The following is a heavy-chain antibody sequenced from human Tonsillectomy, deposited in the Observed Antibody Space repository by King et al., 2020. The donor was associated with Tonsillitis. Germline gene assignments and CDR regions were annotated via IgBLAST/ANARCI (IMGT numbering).Heavy chain of an antibody. J-gene: IGHJ4*02. CDR2: ITSDGDYT. CDR1: GFTFDHYT. V-gene: IGHV3-43*01. D-gene: IGHD2-15*01. CDR3: ATERMKFFDY. Sequence: VQLVESGGVAVQPGGSLRLSCAASGFTFDHYTMHWVRQAPGKGLEWVSLITSDGDYTYYADSVKGRFTISRDNSKNSLHLQMNNLRTEDTALYYCATERMKFFDYWGQGTLVTVSS.